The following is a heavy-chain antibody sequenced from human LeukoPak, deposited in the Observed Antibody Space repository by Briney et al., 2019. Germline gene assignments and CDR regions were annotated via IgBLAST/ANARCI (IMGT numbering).Heavy chain of an antibody. J-gene: IGHJ4*02. CDR1: GGSFSGYY. CDR2: INHSGST. Sequence: SETLSLTCAVYGGSFSGYYWSWIRQPPGKGLEWIGEINHSGSTNYNLSLKSRVTISVDTSKNQFSLKLSSVTAADTAVYYCARGDSIAAAGTRTYYFDYWGQGTLVTVSS. D-gene: IGHD6-13*01. CDR3: ARGDSIAAAGTRTYYFDY. V-gene: IGHV4-34*01.